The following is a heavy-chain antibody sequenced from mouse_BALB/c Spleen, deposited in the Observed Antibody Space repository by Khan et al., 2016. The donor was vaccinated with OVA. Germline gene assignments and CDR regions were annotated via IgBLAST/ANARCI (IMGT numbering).Heavy chain of an antibody. CDR2: INPNNGGI. Sequence: VQLQQSGPELVKPGASVKISCKTSVYTFTEYTKHWVKQSHGKSLEWIGGINPNNGGISYNQKFKGKATLTEDKSSSTASMELRSLTSEDSAVXCWARRGGWGFAYWGQGTLVTVSA. V-gene: IGHV1-18*01. D-gene: IGHD1-2*01. CDR1: VYTFTEYT. J-gene: IGHJ3*01. CDR3: ARRGGWGFAY.